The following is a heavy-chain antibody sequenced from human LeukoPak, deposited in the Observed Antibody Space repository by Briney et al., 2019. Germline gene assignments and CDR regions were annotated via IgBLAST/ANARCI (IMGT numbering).Heavy chain of an antibody. J-gene: IGHJ4*02. Sequence: SETLSLTCTVSGGSISCYYWSWIRQPAGKGPEWTGRIYTSGSTNYNASLKSRVSMSVDTSKNQFSLKLSSVTAADTAVFYCARENSGSYREFDYWGQGALVTVSS. V-gene: IGHV4-4*07. CDR1: GGSISCYY. D-gene: IGHD1-26*01. CDR3: ARENSGSYREFDY. CDR2: IYTSGST.